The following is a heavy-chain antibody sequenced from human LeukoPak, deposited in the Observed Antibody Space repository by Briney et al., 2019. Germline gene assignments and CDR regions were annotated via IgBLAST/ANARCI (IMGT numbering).Heavy chain of an antibody. CDR2: INPIIGGT. J-gene: IGHJ5*02. CDR1: GYTFTGYY. D-gene: IGHD2-21*02. CDR3: ARWRLGAYNWFDP. Sequence: ASVKVSCKASGYTFTGYYMRWVRQAPGQGLEWMGQINPIIGGTNYAQKFQGRVTMTTDTSISTAYMELSRLRSDDTAVYYCARWRLGAYNWFDPSGEGTLVTHSS. V-gene: IGHV1-2*06.